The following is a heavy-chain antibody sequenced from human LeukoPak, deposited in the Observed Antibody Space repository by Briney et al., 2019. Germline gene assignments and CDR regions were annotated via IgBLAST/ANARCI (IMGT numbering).Heavy chain of an antibody. J-gene: IGHJ6*04. CDR2: ISSSGSTI. Sequence: GGSLRLSCAASGFTFSRYSMNWVRQAPGKGLEWVSYISSSGSTIYYADSVKGRFTISRDNAKNSLYLQMNSLRAEDTAVYYCAELGITMIGGVWGKGTTVTVSS. CDR3: AELGITMIGGV. V-gene: IGHV3-48*04. CDR1: GFTFSRYS. D-gene: IGHD3-10*02.